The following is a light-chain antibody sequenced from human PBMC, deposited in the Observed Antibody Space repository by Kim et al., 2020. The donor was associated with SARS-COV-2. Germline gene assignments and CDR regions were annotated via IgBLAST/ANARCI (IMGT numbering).Light chain of an antibody. CDR1: SSDVGSYDR. Sequence: GPSVTLSCTGTSSDVGSYDRVSWYQQPPGTAPKVMIYEVSNRPSGVPDRFSGSKSGNTASLTISGLQAEDEADYYCSSYTSSSTWVFGGGTQLTVL. CDR3: SSYTSSSTWV. V-gene: IGLV2-18*02. CDR2: EVS. J-gene: IGLJ3*02.